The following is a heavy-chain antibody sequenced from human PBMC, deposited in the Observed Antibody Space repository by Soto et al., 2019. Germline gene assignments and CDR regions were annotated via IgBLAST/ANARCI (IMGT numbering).Heavy chain of an antibody. V-gene: IGHV3-23*01. J-gene: IGHJ6*02. Sequence: GGSLRLSCIASGFTFRNYAMAWVRQAPGEDLEWVSAIGTSGTPTLYADSVKSRFSISRDDSRNTVSLQMNSLGVEDTATYYCTRILWSSRRDALDIWGQGTTVTSP. CDR2: IGTSGTPT. CDR3: TRILWSSRRDALDI. D-gene: IGHD2-21*01. CDR1: GFTFRNYA.